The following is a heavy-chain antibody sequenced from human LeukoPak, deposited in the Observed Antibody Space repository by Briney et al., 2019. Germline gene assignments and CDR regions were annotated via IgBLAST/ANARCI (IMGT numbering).Heavy chain of an antibody. Sequence: GGSLRLSCAASGFTFSTYWMTWVRQAPGKGLEWVANIKEDGSEKYYVDSVKGRFTISRDNAKNSLYLQMNSLRAEDTAVYYCAREWGIAAAESDYWGQGTLVTVSS. D-gene: IGHD6-13*01. J-gene: IGHJ4*02. V-gene: IGHV3-7*01. CDR3: AREWGIAAAESDY. CDR2: IKEDGSEK. CDR1: GFTFSTYW.